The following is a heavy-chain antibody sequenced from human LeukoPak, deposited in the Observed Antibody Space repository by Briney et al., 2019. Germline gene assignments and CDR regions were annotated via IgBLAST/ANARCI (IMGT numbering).Heavy chain of an antibody. D-gene: IGHD3-10*01. J-gene: IGHJ4*02. CDR1: GFTFSSYG. V-gene: IGHV3-30*18. CDR3: AKLRASGPVDC. CDR2: ISYDGSNK. Sequence: GGSLRLSCAASGFTFSSYGMHWVRQAPGKGLEWVAVISYDGSNKYYADSVKGRFTISRDNSKNTLYLQMNSLRAEDTAVYYCAKLRASGPVDCWGQGTLVTVSS.